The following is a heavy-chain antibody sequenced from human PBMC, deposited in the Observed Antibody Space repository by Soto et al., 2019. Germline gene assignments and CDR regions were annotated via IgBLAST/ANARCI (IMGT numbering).Heavy chain of an antibody. V-gene: IGHV1-69*13. CDR3: ARAVVPADLNNWFDP. Sequence: SVKVSCKASGGTFSSYAISWVRQAPGQGLEWMGGIIPIFGTANYAQKFQGRVTITADESTSTAYMELSSLRSEDTAVYYCARAVVPADLNNWFDPWGQGTLVTVSS. CDR2: IIPIFGTA. D-gene: IGHD2-2*01. J-gene: IGHJ5*02. CDR1: GGTFSSYA.